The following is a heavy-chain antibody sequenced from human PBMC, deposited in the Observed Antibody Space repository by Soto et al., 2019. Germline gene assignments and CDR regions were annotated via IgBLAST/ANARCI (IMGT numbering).Heavy chain of an antibody. D-gene: IGHD2-8*01. CDR2: IYYSGST. Sequence: SETLSLTCTVSGGSISSYYWSWIRQPPGEGLEWIGYIYYSGSTNYNPSLKSRVTISVDTSKNQFSLKLSSVTAADTAVYYCATGYCTNGVCFWGVFDYWGQGTLVTVSS. CDR1: GGSISSYY. CDR3: ATGYCTNGVCFWGVFDY. V-gene: IGHV4-59*01. J-gene: IGHJ4*02.